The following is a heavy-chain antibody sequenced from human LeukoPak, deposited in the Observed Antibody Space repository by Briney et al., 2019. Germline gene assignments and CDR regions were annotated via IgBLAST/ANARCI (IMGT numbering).Heavy chain of an antibody. D-gene: IGHD2-21*01. CDR3: ARELWYLDY. CDR1: GFRFSTYS. CDR2: IKEDGSDI. Sequence: GGSLRLSCAASGFRFSTYSMTWVRQAPGRGLEWVARIKEDGSDIYYVDSVKGRFTISRDNAKNSVYLQMNSLRAEDTAIYYCARELWYLDYWGQGTLVTVSS. V-gene: IGHV3-7*05. J-gene: IGHJ4*02.